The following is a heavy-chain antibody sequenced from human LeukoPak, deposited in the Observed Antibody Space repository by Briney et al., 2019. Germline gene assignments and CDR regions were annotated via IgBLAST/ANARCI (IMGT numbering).Heavy chain of an antibody. V-gene: IGHV3-11*04. CDR3: ARDGGSAWFLDY. Sequence: GGSLRLSCAASGFTFSDNYMSWIRQAPGKGLEWVSYISSSGNTTYNADSVKGRFSITRDNAKNSLYLQMNSLRAEDMAVYYCARDGGSAWFLDYWGQGTLVTVSS. CDR1: GFTFSDNY. CDR2: ISSSGNTT. J-gene: IGHJ4*02. D-gene: IGHD6-19*01.